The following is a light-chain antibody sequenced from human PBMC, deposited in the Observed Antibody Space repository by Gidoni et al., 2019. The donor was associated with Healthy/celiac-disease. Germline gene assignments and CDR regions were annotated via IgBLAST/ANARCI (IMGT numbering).Light chain of an antibody. CDR3: SSYTSSSTVV. CDR1: SSDVGGYNY. J-gene: IGLJ2*01. CDR2: EVS. Sequence: QSALTPPASVSGSPGPAITISCTGTSSDVGGYNYVSWYQQHPGKAPKLMSYEVSNRPSGVSNRFSGSKSGNTASLTISGLQAEDEADYYCSSYTSSSTVVFGGGTKLTVL. V-gene: IGLV2-14*01.